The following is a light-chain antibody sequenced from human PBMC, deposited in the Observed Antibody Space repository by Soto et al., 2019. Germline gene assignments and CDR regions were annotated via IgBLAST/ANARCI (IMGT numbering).Light chain of an antibody. CDR1: QSISTY. V-gene: IGKV1-39*01. Sequence: DIQLTQSPSSLSASVGDRITITCRAGQSISTYLNWYQQKPGEAPTLLVYDSSTLQRGVPSRFSGSGFRAEFTLTVSTLQPEDFATYYCQQSYSNPTWTFGQGTKVDI. CDR2: DSS. CDR3: QQSYSNPTWT. J-gene: IGKJ1*01.